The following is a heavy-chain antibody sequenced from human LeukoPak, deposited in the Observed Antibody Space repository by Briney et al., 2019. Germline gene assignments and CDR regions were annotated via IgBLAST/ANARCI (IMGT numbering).Heavy chain of an antibody. D-gene: IGHD6-6*01. V-gene: IGHV3-20*04. CDR1: GFTFDDYV. CDR2: IHWNGAST. J-gene: IGHJ6*03. Sequence: GGSLRLPCAASGFTFDDYVMRWVRQVPGKGLEWVSAIHWNGASTGYADSVKGRFTISRDNAKNSLYLQMNSLSAEDTALYFCARDVEYSNIYFYYYIDVWGKGTTVTVSS. CDR3: ARDVEYSNIYFYYYIDV.